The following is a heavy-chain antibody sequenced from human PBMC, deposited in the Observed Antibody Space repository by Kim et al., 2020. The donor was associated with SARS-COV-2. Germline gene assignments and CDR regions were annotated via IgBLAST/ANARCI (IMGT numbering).Heavy chain of an antibody. Sequence: GGSLRLSCAASGFTFSSYSMNWVRQAPGKGLEWVSSISSSSSYIYYADSVKGRFTISRDNAKNSLYLQMNSLRAEDTAVYYCARDGYCSGGSCLSGGNGMDVWGQGTTVTVSS. CDR1: GFTFSSYS. CDR3: ARDGYCSGGSCLSGGNGMDV. V-gene: IGHV3-21*01. CDR2: ISSSSSYI. J-gene: IGHJ6*02. D-gene: IGHD2-15*01.